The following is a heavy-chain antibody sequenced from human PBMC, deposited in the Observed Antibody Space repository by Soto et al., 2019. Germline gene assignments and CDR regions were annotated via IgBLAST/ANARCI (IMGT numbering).Heavy chain of an antibody. Sequence: SETLSLTCTVSGGSISSYYWSWIRQPAGKGLEWIGRIYTSGSTNYNPSLKSRVTMSVDTSKNQFSLKLSSVTAADTAVYYCARQDIIYDFWSGYYTGIWFDPWGQGTLVTVSS. CDR1: GGSISSYY. CDR2: IYTSGST. V-gene: IGHV4-4*07. CDR3: ARQDIIYDFWSGYYTGIWFDP. D-gene: IGHD3-3*01. J-gene: IGHJ5*02.